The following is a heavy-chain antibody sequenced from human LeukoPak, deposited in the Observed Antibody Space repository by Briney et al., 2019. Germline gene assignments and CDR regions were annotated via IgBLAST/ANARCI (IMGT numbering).Heavy chain of an antibody. D-gene: IGHD2-2*01. Sequence: GGSLRLSCAASGFTFSSYGMHWVRQAPGKGLEWVAFIRYDGSNKYYADSVKGRFTISRDNSKNTLYLQMNSLRAEDTAVYYCAKDAEEICFTSSFNAFDIWGQGTMVTVSS. CDR3: AKDAEEICFTSSFNAFDI. CDR1: GFTFSSYG. J-gene: IGHJ3*02. V-gene: IGHV3-30*02. CDR2: IRYDGSNK.